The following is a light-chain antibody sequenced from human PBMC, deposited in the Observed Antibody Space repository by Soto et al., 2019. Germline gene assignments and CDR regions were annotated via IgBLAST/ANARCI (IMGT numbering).Light chain of an antibody. J-gene: IGKJ1*01. CDR3: QQSFSTPRT. CDR1: QTISNF. V-gene: IGKV1-39*01. Sequence: DIQMTQPPSSLSASVGDRVTITCRASQTISNFLSWYQQKPGKAPKLLIYAASGLQSDVPSRFSAGGSGTDFTLNITSLQPEDFATYFCQQSFSTPRTFGQGTRVEIK. CDR2: AAS.